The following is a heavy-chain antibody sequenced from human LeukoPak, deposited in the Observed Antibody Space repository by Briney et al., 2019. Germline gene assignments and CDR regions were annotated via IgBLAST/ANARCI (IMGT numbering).Heavy chain of an antibody. CDR3: AKVHGSGSYRFDF. J-gene: IGHJ4*02. V-gene: IGHV3-23*01. D-gene: IGHD3-10*01. CDR2: VTGTGGNT. CDR1: GFTFDSYA. Sequence: GGSLRLSCEGSGFTFDSYAMSWVRQSPGKGLECVSAVTGTGGNTYHADSVKDRFTISRDNSKNTVYLQMNSLRAEDTAIYYCAKVHGSGSYRFDFWGQGTLVTVSS.